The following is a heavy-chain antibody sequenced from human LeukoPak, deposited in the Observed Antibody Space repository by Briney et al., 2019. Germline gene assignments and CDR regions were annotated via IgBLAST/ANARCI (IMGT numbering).Heavy chain of an antibody. J-gene: IGHJ4*02. D-gene: IGHD1-26*01. CDR1: AFTFSPYT. CDR3: ASGMRVGPNV. Sequence: GGSLRLSCTASAFTFSPYTINWVRQAPAKGLEWVSHISITGDTVYYADSVKGRFTISRDNAKNSVYLQMNSLRAEDTAVYYCASGMRVGPNVWGQGTLVTVSS. CDR2: ISITGDTV. V-gene: IGHV3-48*04.